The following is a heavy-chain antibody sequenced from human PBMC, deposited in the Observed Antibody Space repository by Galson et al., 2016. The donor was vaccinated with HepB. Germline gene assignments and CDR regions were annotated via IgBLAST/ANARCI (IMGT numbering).Heavy chain of an antibody. V-gene: IGHV3-48*04. CDR1: GFTFRNYG. CDR2: ISSSSSSI. Sequence: SLRLSCAASGFTFRNYGMTWVRQAPGKGLEWVSYISSSSSSIYYADSVKGRFTISRDNARNSLYLQMNTLRADDTAVYYCARSVEGHFDYWGQGILVTVSS. D-gene: IGHD1-1*01. CDR3: ARSVEGHFDY. J-gene: IGHJ4*02.